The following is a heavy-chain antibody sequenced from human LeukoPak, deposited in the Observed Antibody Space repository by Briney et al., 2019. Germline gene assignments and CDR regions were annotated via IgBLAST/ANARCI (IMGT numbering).Heavy chain of an antibody. CDR3: ARGPISSGYYYFDY. V-gene: IGHV1-8*01. D-gene: IGHD3-22*01. CDR2: MNPNSGNT. Sequence: ASVKVSCKASGYTFTSYDINWVRQATGQGLEWMGWMNPNSGNTGYAQKFQGRVTMTRNTSISTAYMELSSLRSEDTAVYYCARGPISSGYYYFDYWGQGTLVTVSS. J-gene: IGHJ4*02. CDR1: GYTFTSYD.